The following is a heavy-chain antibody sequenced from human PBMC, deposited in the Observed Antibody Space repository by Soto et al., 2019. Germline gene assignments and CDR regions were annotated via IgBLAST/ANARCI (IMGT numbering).Heavy chain of an antibody. D-gene: IGHD3-22*01. Sequence: ASVKVSCKASGYTFTSYGISWVRQAPGQGLEWMGWISAYNGNTNYAQKLQGRVTMTTDTSTSTAYMELRSLRSDDTAVYYCARDSPYYYDSSGYYSEDYYYYGMDVWGQGTTVTVSS. CDR1: GYTFTSYG. CDR2: ISAYNGNT. CDR3: ARDSPYYYDSSGYYSEDYYYYGMDV. V-gene: IGHV1-18*01. J-gene: IGHJ6*02.